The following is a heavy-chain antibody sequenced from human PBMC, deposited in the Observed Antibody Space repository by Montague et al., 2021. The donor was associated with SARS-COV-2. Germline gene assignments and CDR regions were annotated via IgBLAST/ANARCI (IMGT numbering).Heavy chain of an antibody. Sequence: SETLSLTCTVSGGSVSSGSYYWSWIRQPPGKGLGWIGYIYYSGSTNYNPSLKSRVTISVDTSKNQFSLKLSSVTAADTAVYYCARDRGGGLGGVITAYYFDYWGQGTLVTVSS. D-gene: IGHD3-16*01. CDR2: IYYSGST. J-gene: IGHJ4*02. CDR3: ARDRGGGLGGVITAYYFDY. CDR1: GGSVSSGSYY. V-gene: IGHV4-61*01.